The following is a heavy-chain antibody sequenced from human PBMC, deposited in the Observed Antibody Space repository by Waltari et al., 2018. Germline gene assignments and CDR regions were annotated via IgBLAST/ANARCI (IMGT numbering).Heavy chain of an antibody. CDR2: ISSSSSTI. J-gene: IGHJ5*02. D-gene: IGHD2-2*01. Sequence: EVQLVESGGGLVQPGGSLRLSCSAYGFTFSSDSLNLVRQAPGKGLETVSYISSSSSTIYYADSVKGRFTISRDNAKNSLYLQMNSLRAEDTAVYYCARGSSTSWSHNWFDPWGQGTLVTVSS. CDR3: ARGSSTSWSHNWFDP. V-gene: IGHV3-48*04. CDR1: GFTFSSDS.